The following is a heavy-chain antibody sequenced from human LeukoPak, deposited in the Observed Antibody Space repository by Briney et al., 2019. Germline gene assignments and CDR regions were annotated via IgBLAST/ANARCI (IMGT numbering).Heavy chain of an antibody. CDR3: ARSGSYYAFDI. J-gene: IGHJ3*02. D-gene: IGHD1-26*01. Sequence: GGSLRLSCAASGFIFSSYSMNWVRQAPGKGLEWVSSISSSSSYIYYADSVKGRFTISRDNAKNSLYLQMNSLRAEDTAVYYCARSGSYYAFDIWGQGTMVTVSS. CDR2: ISSSSSYI. CDR1: GFIFSSYS. V-gene: IGHV3-21*01.